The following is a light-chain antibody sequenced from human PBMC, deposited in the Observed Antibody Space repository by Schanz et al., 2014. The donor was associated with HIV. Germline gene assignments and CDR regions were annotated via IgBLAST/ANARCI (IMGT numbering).Light chain of an antibody. CDR2: GAS. J-gene: IGKJ4*01. Sequence: EIVLTQSPGTLSLSLGERATLSCRASQSVSSNFLAWYQQKPNQAPRLLIFGASNRAIGIPDRFSGSESGTDFSLTISRLEPEDFAVYYCQQYGSFFSFGGGTKVEIK. V-gene: IGKV3-20*01. CDR3: QQYGSFFS. CDR1: QSVSSNF.